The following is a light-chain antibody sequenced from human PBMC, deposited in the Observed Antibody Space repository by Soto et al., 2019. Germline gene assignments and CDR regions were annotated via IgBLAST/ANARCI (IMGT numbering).Light chain of an antibody. Sequence: QSVLTQPPSASGSPGQSVTISCTGTSSDVGGYNYVSWYQQHPGKAPKLMIYEVSQRPSGVPDRFSGSKSGNTASLTVSGLQAEDEADYYCRSYAGSIPYVFGTGTKLTVL. CDR3: RSYAGSIPYV. CDR1: SSDVGGYNY. V-gene: IGLV2-8*01. J-gene: IGLJ1*01. CDR2: EVS.